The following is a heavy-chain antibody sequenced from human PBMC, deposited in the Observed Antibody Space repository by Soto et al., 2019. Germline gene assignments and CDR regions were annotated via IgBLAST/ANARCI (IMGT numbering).Heavy chain of an antibody. Sequence: QITLKESGPTLVKPTQTLTLTCTFSGFSLNTRGVGVGWIRQPPGKALEWLSLIYWDDDEGYSPSLRSRLTITKDTSKNQLVLTMTNMDPVDSDTYYCAHRPRGYSYHFDYCGQGTLVTVSS. J-gene: IGHJ4*02. CDR2: IYWDDDE. CDR1: GFSLNTRGVG. D-gene: IGHD5-18*01. CDR3: AHRPRGYSYHFDY. V-gene: IGHV2-5*02.